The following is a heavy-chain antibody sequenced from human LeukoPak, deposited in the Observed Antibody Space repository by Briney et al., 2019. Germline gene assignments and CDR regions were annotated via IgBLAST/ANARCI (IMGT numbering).Heavy chain of an antibody. Sequence: SETLSLTCTVSGGSIRSYYWSWIRQHPGKGLEWIGYIYYSGSTYYNPSLKSRVTISVDTSKNQFSLKLSSVTAADTAVYYCARRGSSFYYWGQGTLVTVSS. J-gene: IGHJ4*02. V-gene: IGHV4-59*06. CDR3: ARRGSSFYY. CDR1: GGSIRSYY. CDR2: IYYSGST. D-gene: IGHD6-13*01.